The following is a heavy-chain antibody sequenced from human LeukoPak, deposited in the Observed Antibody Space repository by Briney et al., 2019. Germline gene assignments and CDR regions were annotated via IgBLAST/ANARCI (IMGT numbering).Heavy chain of an antibody. Sequence: GGSLRLSCAASGFTFNTHWMTWVRQAPGKGLEWVSYISRGSSTIYYADSVKGRFTISRDNAKNSLYLQMNGLRAEDTAVYYCARDRPLYGSGSYYPDAFDIWGQGTMVTVSS. J-gene: IGHJ3*02. CDR1: GFTFNTHW. D-gene: IGHD3-10*01. V-gene: IGHV3-48*01. CDR3: ARDRPLYGSGSYYPDAFDI. CDR2: ISRGSSTI.